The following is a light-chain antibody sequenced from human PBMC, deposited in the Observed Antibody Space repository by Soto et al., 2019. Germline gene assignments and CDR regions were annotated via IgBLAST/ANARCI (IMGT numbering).Light chain of an antibody. Sequence: EIEMTQSPATLSLAPGERVTLSCRASESVSTNLAWYQQKAGQAPRLLIYGASTRATGIPARFSGSGSGTDFTLTISSLEPEDFAVYYCQQRSNWPPTFGGGTKVDIK. CDR2: GAS. CDR3: QQRSNWPPT. V-gene: IGKV3-11*01. J-gene: IGKJ4*01. CDR1: ESVSTN.